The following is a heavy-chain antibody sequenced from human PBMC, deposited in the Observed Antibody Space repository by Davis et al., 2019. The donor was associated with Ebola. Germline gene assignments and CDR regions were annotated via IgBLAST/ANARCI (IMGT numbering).Heavy chain of an antibody. D-gene: IGHD2/OR15-2a*01. CDR2: LYADGNT. CDR3: AGGGLSTRLADYYYYGMDV. Sequence: GESLKISCAASGFTVSSNYMSWVRQAPGKGLEWVSVLYADGNTFYVDSVKGRFTVSRDDSKNTLYLQMNSLSAEDTAIYYCAGGGLSTRLADYYYYGMDVWGHGTPVTVSS. J-gene: IGHJ6*02. V-gene: IGHV3-53*01. CDR1: GFTVSSNY.